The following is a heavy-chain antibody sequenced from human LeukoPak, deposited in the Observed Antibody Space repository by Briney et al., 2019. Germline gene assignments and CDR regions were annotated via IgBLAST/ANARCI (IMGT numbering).Heavy chain of an antibody. D-gene: IGHD3-22*01. Sequence: TSETLSLTCPVSGGSISSDYRSWVRQSPGRGLEWIGYIYYSGTTNYSPSLKGRVTISVDTSRNQFSLKLSSVTAADTAVYYCARGVVVITPRDWGQGTLVTVSS. CDR1: GGSISSDY. V-gene: IGHV4-59*01. CDR3: ARGVVVITPRD. J-gene: IGHJ4*02. CDR2: IYYSGTT.